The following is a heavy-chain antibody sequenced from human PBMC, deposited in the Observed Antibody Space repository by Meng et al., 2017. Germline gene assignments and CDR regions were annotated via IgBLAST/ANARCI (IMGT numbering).Heavy chain of an antibody. CDR3: ARDLGAGVVTAINY. CDR1: GYSFTSYA. D-gene: IGHD2-21*02. V-gene: IGHV1-3*01. J-gene: IGHJ4*02. CDR2: INAGNGNT. Sequence: HVQLVQSGAAVKKTRSSVKVSCKASGYSFTSYAMHWVRQAPGQRLEWMGWINAGNGNTKYSQKFQGRVTITRDTSASTAYMELSSLRSEDTAVYYCARDLGAGVVTAINYWGQGTLVTVSS.